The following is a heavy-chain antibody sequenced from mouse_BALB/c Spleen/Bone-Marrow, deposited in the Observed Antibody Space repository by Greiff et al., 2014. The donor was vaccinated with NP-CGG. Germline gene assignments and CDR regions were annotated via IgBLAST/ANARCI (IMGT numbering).Heavy chain of an antibody. CDR1: GFIFSTYG. CDR3: ARRGSWDVRRSFDV. V-gene: IGHV5-6*02. Sequence: DVQLVESGGDLVKPGGSLKLSCAASGFIFSTYGMSWVRQTPDKRLEWVATINSGGGNTYYLDSVKGRFTISRDNARNTLYLQMSSLKSEDTAMYYCARRGSWDVRRSFDVWGAGTTVTVSS. D-gene: IGHD4-1*01. J-gene: IGHJ1*01. CDR2: INSGGGNT.